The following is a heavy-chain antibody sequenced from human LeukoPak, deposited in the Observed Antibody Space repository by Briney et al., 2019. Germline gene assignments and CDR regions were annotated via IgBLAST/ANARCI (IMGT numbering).Heavy chain of an antibody. CDR2: FDPEDGET. CDR3: ARVAQLDDYFYYYMDV. CDR1: GYTLTELS. J-gene: IGHJ6*03. D-gene: IGHD3-10*01. V-gene: IGHV1-24*01. Sequence: EASVKVSCKVSGYTLTELSMHWVRQAPGKGLEWMGGFDPEDGETIYAQKFQGRVTIIADESTRTAHMELSSLRSEDTAVYFCARVAQLDDYFYYYMDVWGKGTTVIVSS.